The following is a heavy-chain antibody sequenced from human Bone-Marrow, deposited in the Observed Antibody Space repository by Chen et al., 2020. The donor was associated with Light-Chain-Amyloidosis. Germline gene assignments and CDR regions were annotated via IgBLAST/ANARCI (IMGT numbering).Heavy chain of an antibody. D-gene: IGHD3-22*01. CDR2: IIPIFGTA. CDR3: ARAQYYYDSSGYPGDY. CDR1: GGTFSRYA. V-gene: IGHV1-69*01. J-gene: IGHJ4*02. Sequence: QVQLVQSGAEVKKPGSSVKVSCKASGGTFSRYAISWVRQAPGQGLEWMGGIIPIFGTANYAQKFQGRVTITADESTSTAYMELSTLRSEDTAVYYCARAQYYYDSSGYPGDYWGQGTLVTVSS.